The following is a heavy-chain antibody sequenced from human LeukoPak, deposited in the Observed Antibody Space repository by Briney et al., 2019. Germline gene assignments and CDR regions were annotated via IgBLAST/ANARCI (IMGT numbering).Heavy chain of an antibody. CDR2: INPNSGGT. CDR3: AREDCSSTSCRYMNYYYYGMDV. J-gene: IGHJ6*02. CDR1: GYTFTGYY. Sequence: ASVKVSCKASGYTFTGYYMHWVRQAPGQGLEWMGWINPNSGGTNYAQKFQGRVTMTRDTSISTAYMELSRLRSDDTAVYYCAREDCSSTSCRYMNYYYYGMDVWGQGTTVTVSS. V-gene: IGHV1-2*02. D-gene: IGHD2-2*01.